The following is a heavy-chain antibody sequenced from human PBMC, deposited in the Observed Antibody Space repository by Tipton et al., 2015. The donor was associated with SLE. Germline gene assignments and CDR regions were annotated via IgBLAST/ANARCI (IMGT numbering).Heavy chain of an antibody. D-gene: IGHD3-22*01. CDR3: TRGPVGSGYYSSSDAFDF. V-gene: IGHV4-38-2*02. CDR2: FYHRGTT. Sequence: TLSLTCSVSGHSVSSGFYWGWIRQSPGKGLEWIGNFYHRGTTYYNPSLKSRVTISADTSKNHLSLKLRSVSAADTAVYFCTRGPVGSGYYSSSDAFDFWGQGTMVTVSS. J-gene: IGHJ3*01. CDR1: GHSVSSGFY.